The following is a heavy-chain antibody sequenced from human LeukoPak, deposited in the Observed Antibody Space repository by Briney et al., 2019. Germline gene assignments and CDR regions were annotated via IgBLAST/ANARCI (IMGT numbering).Heavy chain of an antibody. V-gene: IGHV3-30-3*01. CDR1: GFAFSSYA. Sequence: PGRSLRLSCAASGFAFSSYAIHWVRQAPGKGLEWVSFISYDGRIKYYADSVKGRLTISRDNSKNTLSLQMNSLRAEDTAVYYCAREGNWGQGTLVTVSS. J-gene: IGHJ4*02. CDR3: AREGN. D-gene: IGHD6-13*01. CDR2: ISYDGRIK.